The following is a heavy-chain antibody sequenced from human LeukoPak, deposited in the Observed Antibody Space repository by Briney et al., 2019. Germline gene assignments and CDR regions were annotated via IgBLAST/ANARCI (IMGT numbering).Heavy chain of an antibody. CDR3: ARAPFTTSFQGMDV. Sequence: SETLSLTCTASGGSISSYYWTWIRQPAGKGLEWIGRIYTTGTTNYNPSLKSRVTMSLDTSKNQLSLKLSSVTAADTAVYYCARAPFTTSFQGMDVWGQGTTVTVSS. CDR2: IYTTGTT. V-gene: IGHV4-4*07. D-gene: IGHD2-2*01. CDR1: GGSISSYY. J-gene: IGHJ6*02.